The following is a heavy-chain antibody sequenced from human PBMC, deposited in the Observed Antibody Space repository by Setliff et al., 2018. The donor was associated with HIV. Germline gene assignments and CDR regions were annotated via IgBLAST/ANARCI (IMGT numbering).Heavy chain of an antibody. CDR2: TSHSGKT. CDR3: VTSSSWSSRLNF. V-gene: IGHV4-34*01. Sequence: LPETLSLTCAVYGGPLSGHYWSWIRQPPGQGLEWIGETSHSGKTNYNPSLKSRVTISVDTSKNQFSLKLTSVTAADTAVYYCVTSSSWSSRLNFWGPGMLVTVSS. CDR1: GGPLSGHY. J-gene: IGHJ4*02. D-gene: IGHD2-2*01.